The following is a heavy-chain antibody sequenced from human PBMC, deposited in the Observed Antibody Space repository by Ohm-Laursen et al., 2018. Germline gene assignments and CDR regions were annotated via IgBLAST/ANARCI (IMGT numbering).Heavy chain of an antibody. Sequence: SLRLSCAASGFTFSAMSWVRQAPGKGLEWVSVIFAGGRTYYADSVKGRFTISRDNSKNTLYLQMNSLRAEDTAVYYCAGGSYNPFDYWGQGTLVTVSS. CDR1: GFTFSA. CDR3: AGGSYNPFDY. D-gene: IGHD1-26*01. V-gene: IGHV3-53*01. J-gene: IGHJ4*02. CDR2: IFAGGRT.